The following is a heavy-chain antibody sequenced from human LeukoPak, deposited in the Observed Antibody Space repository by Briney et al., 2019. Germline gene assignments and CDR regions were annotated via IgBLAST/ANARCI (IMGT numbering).Heavy chain of an antibody. V-gene: IGHV5-51*01. CDR3: ARHPSMTYFDS. J-gene: IGHJ4*02. CDR2: IYPGDSDT. CDR1: GYTFTSYW. Sequence: GESLKISCQGSGYTFTSYWIGWVRQMPGKGLEWMGIIYPGDSDTRYSPSFQGQVTISADKSISTAYLQWSSLKASDTAMYYCARHPSMTYFDSWGQGTLVTVSS.